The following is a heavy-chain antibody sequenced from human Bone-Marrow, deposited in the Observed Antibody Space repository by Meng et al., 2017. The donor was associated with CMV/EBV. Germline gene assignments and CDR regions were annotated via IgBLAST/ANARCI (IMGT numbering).Heavy chain of an antibody. Sequence: GESLKISCATSGFIFRSYAMHWVRQAPGKGLEWVAVIWSEGSNKYYADSVRGRFTISRDNSKNTLYLQMDSLRNEYTALYYCAKDPRGFSSSLDYWGQGTLVTVSS. V-gene: IGHV3-33*06. J-gene: IGHJ4*02. CDR3: AKDPRGFSSSLDY. D-gene: IGHD6-19*01. CDR1: GFIFRSYA. CDR2: IWSEGSNK.